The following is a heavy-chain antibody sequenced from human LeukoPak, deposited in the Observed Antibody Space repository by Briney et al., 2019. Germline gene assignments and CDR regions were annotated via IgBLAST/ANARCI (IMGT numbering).Heavy chain of an antibody. CDR2: IYSGGST. J-gene: IGHJ6*02. V-gene: IGHV3-66*01. CDR1: GFTVRSYY. CDR3: ARSYSKHLFGLDV. Sequence: GGSLRLSCAASGFTVRSYYMTWVRQAPGKGLEWVSVIYSGGSTYYADSVKGRVAISRDNSKNTVFLQMNSVRAEDTAVYYCARSYSKHLFGLDVWGQGTTVTVSS. D-gene: IGHD4-11*01.